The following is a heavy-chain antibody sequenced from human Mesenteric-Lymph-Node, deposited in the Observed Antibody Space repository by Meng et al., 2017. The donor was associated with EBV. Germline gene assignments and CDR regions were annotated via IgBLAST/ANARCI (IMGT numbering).Heavy chain of an antibody. Sequence: LQLQESGSGLVKPSQTLSLTCTVSGGSVNSGGYSWGWIRQSPEKGLEWIGYVHHSGLTYYNPSLETRVIISLERSKNQFSLKLTSVTAADTAVYYCAGGDYVNQFNYWGQGTLVTVSS. D-gene: IGHD4-17*01. J-gene: IGHJ4*02. CDR2: VHHSGLT. V-gene: IGHV4-30-2*06. CDR1: GGSVNSGGYS. CDR3: AGGDYVNQFNY.